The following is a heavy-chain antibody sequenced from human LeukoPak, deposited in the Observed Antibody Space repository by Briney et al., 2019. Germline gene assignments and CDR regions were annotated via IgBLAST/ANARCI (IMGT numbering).Heavy chain of an antibody. CDR2: ISYDGSKK. CDR3: ARLLVYNSGGEAFDH. J-gene: IGHJ4*02. V-gene: IGHV3-30*04. Sequence: GGSLRLSCAASGFTFNSYAIHWVRQAPGKGLEWVAVISYDGSKKFYAHSVKGRFTISRDNSKNTLYLQMNSLRAEDTAVYYCARLLVYNSGGEAFDHWGQGTLVTVSS. CDR1: GFTFNSYA. D-gene: IGHD1-20*01.